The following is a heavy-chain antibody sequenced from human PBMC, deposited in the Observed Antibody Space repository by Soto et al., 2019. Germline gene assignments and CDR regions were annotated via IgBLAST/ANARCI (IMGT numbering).Heavy chain of an antibody. V-gene: IGHV4-34*01. CDR3: ARGPGWLLSPLQTTYYYYYGMDV. CDR1: GGSFSGYY. D-gene: IGHD3-9*01. Sequence: SETLSLTCAVYGGSFSGYYWSWIRQPPGKGLEWIGEINHSGSTNYNPSLKSRVTISVDTSKNQFSLKLSSVTAADTAVYYCARGPGWLLSPLQTTYYYYYGMDVWGQGTTVTVS. CDR2: INHSGST. J-gene: IGHJ6*02.